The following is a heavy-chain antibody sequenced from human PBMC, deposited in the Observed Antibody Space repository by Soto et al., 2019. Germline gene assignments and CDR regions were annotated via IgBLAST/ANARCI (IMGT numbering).Heavy chain of an antibody. J-gene: IGHJ4*02. CDR3: AREETVVVVANYFDY. CDR2: IWYDGSNK. D-gene: IGHD2-15*01. V-gene: IGHV3-33*01. Sequence: QVQLVESGGGVVQPGRSLRLYCAASGFTFSSYGMHWVRQAPGKGLEWVAVIWYDGSNKYYADSVKGRFTISRDNSKNTLYLQMNSLRAEDTAVYYCAREETVVVVANYFDYWGQGTLVTVSS. CDR1: GFTFSSYG.